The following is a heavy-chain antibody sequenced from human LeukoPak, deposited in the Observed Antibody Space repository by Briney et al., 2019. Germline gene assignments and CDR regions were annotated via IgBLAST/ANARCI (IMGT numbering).Heavy chain of an antibody. V-gene: IGHV3-64*02. D-gene: IGHD2-21*01. J-gene: IGHJ4*02. CDR1: GFTFSSYS. CDR3: ARAALEYCGGDCLDY. Sequence: GGSLRLSCAASGFTFSSYSMHWVRQAPGKGLEYVSAISSDGDNTYYADSVKGRFTISRDNSKNTLYLQMGSLRAEDMAVYYCARAALEYCGGDCLDYWGQGTLVTVPS. CDR2: ISSDGDNT.